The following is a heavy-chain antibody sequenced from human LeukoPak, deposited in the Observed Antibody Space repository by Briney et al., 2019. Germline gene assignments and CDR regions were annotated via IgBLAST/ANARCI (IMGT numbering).Heavy chain of an antibody. CDR3: ARGLNWDPNWFDP. Sequence: SQTLSLTCTVSGGSITSGIYSWIWIRQPPGKGLELIGYIDHGGSTYYNPSLRSRVILSVDRSKNQFSLNLNSVTAADTAVYYCARGLNWDPNWFDPWGQGTLVTVSS. J-gene: IGHJ5*02. CDR1: GGSITSGIYS. D-gene: IGHD1-1*01. V-gene: IGHV4-30-2*01. CDR2: IDHGGST.